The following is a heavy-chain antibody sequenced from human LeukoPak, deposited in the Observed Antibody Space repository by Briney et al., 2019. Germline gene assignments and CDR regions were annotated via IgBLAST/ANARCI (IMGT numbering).Heavy chain of an antibody. V-gene: IGHV4-59*01. CDR3: ARGHYYYDSSGSATVKFDY. Sequence: PSETLSLTCTVSGGSISSYYWSWIRQPPGKGLEWIGYIYYSGSTNYNPSLKSRVTISVDTSKNQFSLKLSSVTAADTAVYYCARGHYYYDSSGSATVKFDYWGQGTLVTVSS. D-gene: IGHD3-22*01. CDR1: GGSISSYY. CDR2: IYYSGST. J-gene: IGHJ4*02.